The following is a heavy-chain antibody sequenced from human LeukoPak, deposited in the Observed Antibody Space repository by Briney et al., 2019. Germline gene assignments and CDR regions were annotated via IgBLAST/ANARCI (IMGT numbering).Heavy chain of an antibody. V-gene: IGHV1-18*01. Sequence: ASVKVSCKASGYTFTSYGISWVRQAPGQGLARMGWISAYNGNTNYAQKLQGRVTMTTDTSTSTAYMELRSLRSDDTAVYYCARGLGMDCSSTSCYLPDYWGQGTLVTVSS. CDR1: GYTFTSYG. J-gene: IGHJ4*02. D-gene: IGHD2-2*01. CDR3: ARGLGMDCSSTSCYLPDY. CDR2: ISAYNGNT.